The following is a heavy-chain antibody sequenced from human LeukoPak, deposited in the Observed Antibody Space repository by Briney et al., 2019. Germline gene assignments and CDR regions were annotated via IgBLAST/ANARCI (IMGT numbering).Heavy chain of an antibody. Sequence: SETLSLTCTVSGGSISSYYWSWIRQPPGKGLEWIGYIYYSGSTNYNPSLKSRVTISVDTSKNQFSLKLSSVTAADTAVYYCARTSIAARPNRFDYWGQGTLVTVSS. V-gene: IGHV4-59*12. J-gene: IGHJ4*02. CDR3: ARTSIAARPNRFDY. D-gene: IGHD6-6*01. CDR2: IYYSGST. CDR1: GGSISSYY.